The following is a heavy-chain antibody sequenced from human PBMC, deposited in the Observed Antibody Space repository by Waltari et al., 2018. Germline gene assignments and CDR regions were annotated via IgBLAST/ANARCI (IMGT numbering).Heavy chain of an antibody. D-gene: IGHD3-10*01. Sequence: QVQLQESGPGLVKPSGTLSLTCAFSGGSISSSNWWSWVRQPPGKGLEWIGEIYHSGSAIYNPSLKSRVTISVDKSKNQFSLKLSSVTAADTAVYYCASYEITMVRGVIRDVWGQGTTVTVSS. CDR2: IYHSGSA. CDR3: ASYEITMVRGVIRDV. CDR1: GGSISSSNW. J-gene: IGHJ6*02. V-gene: IGHV4-4*02.